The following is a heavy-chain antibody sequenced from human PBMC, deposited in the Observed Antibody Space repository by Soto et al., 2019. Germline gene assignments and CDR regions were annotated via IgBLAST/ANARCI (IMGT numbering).Heavy chain of an antibody. CDR2: ISWNSGSI. CDR3: AKDIPPHITGTISTDY. CDR1: GFTFDDYA. J-gene: IGHJ4*02. D-gene: IGHD1-7*01. V-gene: IGHV3-9*01. Sequence: PGGSLRLSCAASGFTFDDYAMHWVRQAPGKGLEWVSGISWNSGSIGYADSVKGRFTISRDNAKNSLYLQMNSLRAEDTALYYCAKDIPPHITGTISTDYWGQGTLVTGSS.